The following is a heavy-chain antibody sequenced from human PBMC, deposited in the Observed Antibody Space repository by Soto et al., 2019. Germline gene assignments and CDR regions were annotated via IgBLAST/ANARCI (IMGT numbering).Heavy chain of an antibody. CDR3: ASRSPASDY. V-gene: IGHV3-33*03. Sequence: GGSLRLSCAASGFSFSSYGMHWVRQAPGKGLEWVAVIWNDGSNKYYADPVKGRFTISRDNSKNTLYLQMNSLRAEDTAVYYCASRSPASDYWGQGSLVTVSS. CDR2: IWNDGSNK. J-gene: IGHJ4*02. CDR1: GFSFSSYG.